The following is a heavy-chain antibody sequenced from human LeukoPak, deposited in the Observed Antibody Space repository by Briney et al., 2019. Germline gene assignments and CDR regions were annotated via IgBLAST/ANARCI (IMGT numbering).Heavy chain of an antibody. J-gene: IGHJ4*02. Sequence: SGTLSLTCDVSGDSMSNYWWSWVRQPPGKGLEWIEEISHRGTTNYNTSLKSRVTMSLDNSKNQFSLKLSSVTAADTAVYYCASTYGSGSYPDYWGQGTLVTVSS. CDR1: GDSMSNYW. D-gene: IGHD3-10*01. V-gene: IGHV4-4*02. CDR3: ASTYGSGSYPDY. CDR2: ISHRGTT.